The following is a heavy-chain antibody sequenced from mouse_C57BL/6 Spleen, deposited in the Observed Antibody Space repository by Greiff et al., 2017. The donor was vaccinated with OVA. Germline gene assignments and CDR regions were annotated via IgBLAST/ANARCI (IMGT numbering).Heavy chain of an antibody. CDR2: IDPSDSYT. Sequence: QVQLQQPGAELVKPGASVKLSCKASGYTFTSYWMQWVKQRPGQGLEWIGEIDPSDSYTNYNQKFKGKATLTVDTSSSTAYMQLSSLTSEDSAVYYCARETTVVNWGQGTTLTVSS. J-gene: IGHJ2*01. V-gene: IGHV1-50*01. CDR3: ARETTVVN. D-gene: IGHD1-1*01. CDR1: GYTFTSYW.